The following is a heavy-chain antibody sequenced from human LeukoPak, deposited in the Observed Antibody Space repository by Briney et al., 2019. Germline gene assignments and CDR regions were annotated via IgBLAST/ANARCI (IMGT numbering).Heavy chain of an antibody. CDR2: IKQDGSEK. V-gene: IGHV3-7*01. Sequence: PGGSLRLSCAAAGFTFSSYWMSWVRQAPGKGLEWVANIKQDGSEKYYVDSVKGRFTISRDNAKNSLYLQMNSLRAEDTAVYYCARDLAAYCGGDCYSEGDYWGQGTLVTVSS. J-gene: IGHJ4*02. D-gene: IGHD2-21*02. CDR3: ARDLAAYCGGDCYSEGDY. CDR1: GFTFSSYW.